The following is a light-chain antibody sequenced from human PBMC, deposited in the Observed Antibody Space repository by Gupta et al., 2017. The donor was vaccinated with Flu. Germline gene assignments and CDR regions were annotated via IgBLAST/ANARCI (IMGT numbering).Light chain of an antibody. CDR3: VSSTASDDPLL. V-gene: IGLV2-14*01. CDR1: SNDVGGYNY. Sequence: QSALPQPASVAGSPGQSVTITCTGTSNDVGGYNYVSWYQQSAGKPPTLIIDEVTNRPSGGSHRFSASTSGTTTSPTTTWHHAEEAGYYYYVSSTASDDPLLFGGGTKLTVL. J-gene: IGLJ3*02. CDR2: EVT.